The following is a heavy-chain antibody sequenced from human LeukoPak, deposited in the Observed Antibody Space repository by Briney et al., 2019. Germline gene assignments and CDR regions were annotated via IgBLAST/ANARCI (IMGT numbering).Heavy chain of an antibody. D-gene: IGHD3-16*02. V-gene: IGHV1-69*05. Sequence: GASVKVSCKASGGTFSSCAISWVRQAPGQGLEWMGGIIPIFGTANYAQKFQGRVTITTDESTSTAYMELSSLRSEDTAVYYCARGGSYRQGACRYWGQGTLVTVSS. CDR2: IIPIFGTA. CDR1: GGTFSSCA. CDR3: ARGGSYRQGACRY. J-gene: IGHJ4*02.